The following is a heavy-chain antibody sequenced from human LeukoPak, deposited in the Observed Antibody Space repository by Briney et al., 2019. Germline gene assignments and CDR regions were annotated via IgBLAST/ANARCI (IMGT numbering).Heavy chain of an antibody. Sequence: GGSLRLSCAASGFTFSSYWMHWVRQAPGKGLVWVSRINSDGSSTIYADSVKGRFTISRDNAKNTLYLQMSSLRAEDTAVYYCAREYCSSTSCYFDYWGQGTLVTVSS. CDR3: AREYCSSTSCYFDY. D-gene: IGHD2-2*01. CDR1: GFTFSSYW. V-gene: IGHV3-74*01. J-gene: IGHJ4*02. CDR2: INSDGSST.